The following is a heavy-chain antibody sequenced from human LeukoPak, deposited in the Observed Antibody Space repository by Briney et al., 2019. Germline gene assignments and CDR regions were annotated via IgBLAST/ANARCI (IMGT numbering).Heavy chain of an antibody. Sequence: ASVKVSCKASGYTFTDYYMHWVRQAPGQGLEGMGWINPNSGGTNYAQKFQGRVTMTRDTSISTAYMELSRLRSDDTAVYYCARASYYYDSSGYPGYYFDYWGQGTLVTVSS. V-gene: IGHV1-2*02. CDR3: ARASYYYDSSGYPGYYFDY. CDR2: INPNSGGT. D-gene: IGHD3-22*01. J-gene: IGHJ4*02. CDR1: GYTFTDYY.